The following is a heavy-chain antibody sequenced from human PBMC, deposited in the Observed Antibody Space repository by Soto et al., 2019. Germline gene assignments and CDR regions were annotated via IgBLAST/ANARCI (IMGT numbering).Heavy chain of an antibody. J-gene: IGHJ4*02. CDR1: GFTFSSYS. V-gene: IGHV3-21*01. Sequence: EVQLVESGGGLVKPGGSLRLSCAASGFTFSSYSMNWVRQAPGKGLEWVSSISSSSSYIYYADSVKGRFTISRDNAKNSLYLQMNRLRAEDTAVYYCARDLGRLTTQTEFDYWGQGTLVTVSS. CDR2: ISSSSSYI. CDR3: ARDLGRLTTQTEFDY. D-gene: IGHD4-17*01.